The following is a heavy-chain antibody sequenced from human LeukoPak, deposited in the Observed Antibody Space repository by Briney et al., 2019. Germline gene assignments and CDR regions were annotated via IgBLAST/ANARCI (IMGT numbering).Heavy chain of an antibody. Sequence: PSETLSLTCTVCGRPNRRYHWSWLGQPRGKGVEWCGDIYYSGSTNYNPSLKSRVTISVDTSKNQFSLKLSSVTAADTAVYYCARHTDIAPLSSLKYWGQGTLVTVPS. J-gene: IGHJ4*02. CDR1: GRPNRRYH. V-gene: IGHV4-59*08. CDR2: IYYSGST. CDR3: ARHTDIAPLSSLKY. D-gene: IGHD6-13*01.